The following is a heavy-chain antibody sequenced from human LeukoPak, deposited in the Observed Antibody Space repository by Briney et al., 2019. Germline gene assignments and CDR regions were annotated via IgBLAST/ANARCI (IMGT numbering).Heavy chain of an antibody. Sequence: ASVKVSCKASGYTFTGYYIHWVRQAPGQGLEWMGWINPNSGATHSAQKFQGRVTMTRDTSISTAYMDFSRLRSDYTAMYYCARDHTWNGGIDAFDIWGQGTLVTVSS. CDR3: ARDHTWNGGIDAFDI. CDR1: GYTFTGYY. CDR2: INPNSGAT. J-gene: IGHJ3*02. V-gene: IGHV1-2*02. D-gene: IGHD1-1*01.